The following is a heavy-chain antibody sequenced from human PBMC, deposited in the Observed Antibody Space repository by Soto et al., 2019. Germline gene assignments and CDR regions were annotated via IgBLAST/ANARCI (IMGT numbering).Heavy chain of an antibody. D-gene: IGHD3-22*01. J-gene: IGHJ4*02. V-gene: IGHV3-64D*08. Sequence: GGSLRLSCSASGFTFSSYAMHWVRQAPGKGLEYVSAISSNGGSTYYADSVKGRFTISRDNSKNTLYLQMSSLRAEDTAVYYCVKVGAMIVVVPISGGYFDYWGQGTLVTVSS. CDR2: ISSNGGST. CDR1: GFTFSSYA. CDR3: VKVGAMIVVVPISGGYFDY.